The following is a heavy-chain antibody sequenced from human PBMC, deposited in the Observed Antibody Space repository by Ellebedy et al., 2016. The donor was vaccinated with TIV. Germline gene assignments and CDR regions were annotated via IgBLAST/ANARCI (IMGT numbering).Heavy chain of an antibody. CDR3: ARGERLLDY. J-gene: IGHJ4*02. D-gene: IGHD4-11*01. CDR2: INPNNDNT. CDR1: GYTFTSYG. Sequence: AASVKVSCKASGYTFTSYGISWLRQAPGQGLEWMGWINPNNDNTNYAQKFQGRVTMTTETSPTTAYMELRSLRSDDTAVYYCARGERLLDYWGQGTLVTVSS. V-gene: IGHV1-18*01.